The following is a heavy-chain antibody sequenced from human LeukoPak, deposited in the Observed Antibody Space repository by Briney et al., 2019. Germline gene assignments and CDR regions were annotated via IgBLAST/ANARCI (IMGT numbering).Heavy chain of an antibody. CDR3: AKDYGSGPYYYGMDV. J-gene: IGHJ6*04. CDR1: GFTFSSYG. D-gene: IGHD3-10*01. Sequence: GGSLRLFCAASGFTFSSYGMHWVRQAPGKGLEWVAVISYDGSNKYYADSVKGRFTISRDNSKNTLYLQMNSLRAEDTAVYYCAKDYGSGPYYYGMDVWGKGTTVTVSS. CDR2: ISYDGSNK. V-gene: IGHV3-30*18.